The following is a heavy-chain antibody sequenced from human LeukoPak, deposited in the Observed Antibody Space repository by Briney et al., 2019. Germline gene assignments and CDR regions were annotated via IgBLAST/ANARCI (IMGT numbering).Heavy chain of an antibody. D-gene: IGHD6-13*01. CDR3: ARTESSSWYVTAYSYYFDY. J-gene: IGHJ4*02. Sequence: GGSLRLSCAASGFTFSSYGMHWVRQAPGKGLEWVAFIRYDGSNKYYADSVEGRFTISRDNSKNTLYLQMNSLRAEDTAVYYCARTESSSWYVTAYSYYFDYWGQGTLVTVSS. CDR2: IRYDGSNK. CDR1: GFTFSSYG. V-gene: IGHV3-30*02.